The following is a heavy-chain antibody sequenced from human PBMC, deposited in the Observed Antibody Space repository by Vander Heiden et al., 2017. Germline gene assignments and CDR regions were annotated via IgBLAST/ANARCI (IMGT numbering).Heavy chain of an antibody. Sequence: EVQLLESGGGLVRPGQSLRLSCEASGFMFENHAMHWVRQVAGKGLEWVSGINWSGEFIGYAASVRGRFTMSRDNAENVVYLQMTSLRPEDTAFYYCAKGYGDSYPHYFNDWGQGTLVTVS. V-gene: IGHV3-9*01. D-gene: IGHD5-18*01. CDR1: GFMFENHA. CDR3: AKGYGDSYPHYFND. CDR2: INWSGEFI. J-gene: IGHJ4*02.